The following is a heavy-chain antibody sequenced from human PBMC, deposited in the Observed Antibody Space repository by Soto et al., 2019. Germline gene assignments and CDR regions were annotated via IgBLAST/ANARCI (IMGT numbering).Heavy chain of an antibody. CDR2: INHSGST. V-gene: IGHV4-34*01. J-gene: IGHJ3*02. CDR3: ASMGPPLLDSIAAAGTTGVRAFDI. CDR1: GGSFSGYY. Sequence: QVQLQQWGAGLLKPSETLSLTCAVYGGSFSGYYWSWIRQPPGKGLEWIGEINHSGSTNYNPSLKRRVTISVDTSKNQFSLKLSSVTAADTAVYYCASMGPPLLDSIAAAGTTGVRAFDIWGQGTMVTVSS. D-gene: IGHD6-13*01.